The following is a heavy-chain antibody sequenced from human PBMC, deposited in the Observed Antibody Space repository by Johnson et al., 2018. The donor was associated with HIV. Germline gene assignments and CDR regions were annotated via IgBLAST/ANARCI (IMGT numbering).Heavy chain of an antibody. CDR3: ARGRARAFDI. J-gene: IGHJ3*02. CDR1: GFTFSAYE. D-gene: IGHD5-12*01. CDR2: IDTTGDT. V-gene: IGHV3-13*01. Sequence: QLVESGGGLVQPGRSLRLSCAASGFTFSAYEMHWVRQSTGKGLEWVSSIDTTGDTYYPDSVKGRFTISRENAKSSLYLQMHSLTVGDTAVYYCARGRARAFDIWGQGTMVTVSS.